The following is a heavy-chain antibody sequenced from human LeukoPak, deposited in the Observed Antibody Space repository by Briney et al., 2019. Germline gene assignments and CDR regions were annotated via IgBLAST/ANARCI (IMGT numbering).Heavy chain of an antibody. D-gene: IGHD2-2*01. J-gene: IGHJ6*03. CDR1: GGSISSYY. CDR2: IYYSGST. V-gene: IGHV4-59*01. CDR3: ALVSVPATYYYYYMDV. Sequence: SETLSLTCTVSGGSISSYYWSWIRQPPGKGLEWIGYIYYSGSTNYNPSLKSRVTISVDTSKNQFSLKLSSVTAADTAVYYCALVSVPATYYYYYMDVWGKGTTVTVSS.